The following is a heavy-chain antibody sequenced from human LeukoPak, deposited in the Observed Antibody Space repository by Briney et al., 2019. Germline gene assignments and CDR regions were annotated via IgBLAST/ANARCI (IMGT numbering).Heavy chain of an antibody. Sequence: SQTLSLTCTVSGGSISSGSYYWGWIRQHPGKGLEWIGYIHNTGKTDYNPSLKSRIIISLDTSKNRFSLRLSSVTVADTALYYCARKNDYGDSYYMDVWGKGTTVTVSS. J-gene: IGHJ6*03. CDR1: GGSISSGSYY. CDR3: ARKNDYGDSYYMDV. V-gene: IGHV4-31*03. CDR2: IHNTGKT. D-gene: IGHD4-17*01.